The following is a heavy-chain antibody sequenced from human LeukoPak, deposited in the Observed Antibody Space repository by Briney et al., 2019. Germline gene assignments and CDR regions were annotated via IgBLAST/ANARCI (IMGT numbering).Heavy chain of an antibody. V-gene: IGHV1-46*01. D-gene: IGHD4-17*01. CDR2: INPSGGST. J-gene: IGHJ3*02. CDR1: GYTFTSYY. Sequence: ASVKVSCKASGYTFTSYYMHWVRQAPGQGLEGMGMINPSGGSTSYAQKFQGRVTMTRDTSTSTVYMELSSLRSEDTAVYYCARGAHDGDYEFDIWGQGTMVTVSS. CDR3: ARGAHDGDYEFDI.